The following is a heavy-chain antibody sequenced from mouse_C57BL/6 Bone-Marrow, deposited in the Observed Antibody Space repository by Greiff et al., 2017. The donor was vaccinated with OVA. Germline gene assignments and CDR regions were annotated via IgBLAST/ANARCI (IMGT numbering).Heavy chain of an antibody. CDR2: IDPSGSET. CDR1: GYTFTSYW. CDR3: ASYSAVDPYYAMDY. D-gene: IGHD1-1*01. V-gene: IGHV1-52*01. J-gene: IGHJ4*01. Sequence: VQLQQSGAELVRPGSSVKLSCKASGYTFTSYWMPWVQQRPIQGLEWIGNIDPSGSETHYNQKFKGRATMTVDKSSSTAYLQLSSLTSNDYAVDYCASYSAVDPYYAMDYWGKGTSVTVSS.